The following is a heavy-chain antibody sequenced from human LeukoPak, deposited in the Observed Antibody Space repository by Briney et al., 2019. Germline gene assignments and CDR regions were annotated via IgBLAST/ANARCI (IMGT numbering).Heavy chain of an antibody. D-gene: IGHD3-3*01. V-gene: IGHV1-69*04. CDR1: GGTFSSYA. CDR2: IIPILGIA. J-gene: IGHJ4*02. Sequence: GASVKVSCKASGGTFSSYAISWVRQAPGQGLEWMGRIIPILGIANYAQKFQGRVTITADKSTSTAYMELSSLRSEDTAVYYCARARFLEWLLYGWGQGTLVTVSS. CDR3: ARARFLEWLLYG.